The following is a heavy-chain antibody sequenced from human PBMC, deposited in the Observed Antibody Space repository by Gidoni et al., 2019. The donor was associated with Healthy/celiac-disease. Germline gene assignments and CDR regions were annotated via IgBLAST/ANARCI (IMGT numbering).Heavy chain of an antibody. CDR2: IYYSGST. CDR3: ARLGGSSGYLNWFDP. V-gene: IGHV4-31*03. J-gene: IGHJ5*02. CDR1: GGPISSGGYY. Sequence: QVQLQESGPGLVKPSQTLSLTCTVSGGPISSGGYYWRWIRQHPGKGLEWSGYIYYSGSTYYNPSLKSRVTISVDTSKNQFSLKLSSVTAADTAVYYCARLGGSSGYLNWFDPWGQGTLVTVSS. D-gene: IGHD3-22*01.